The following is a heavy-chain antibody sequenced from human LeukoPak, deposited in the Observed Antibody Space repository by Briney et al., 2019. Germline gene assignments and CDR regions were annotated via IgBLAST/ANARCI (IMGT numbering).Heavy chain of an antibody. CDR1: GYTFTGYY. CDR3: AREDTVVTYFDY. CDR2: ISAYNGNT. D-gene: IGHD4-23*01. J-gene: IGHJ4*02. V-gene: IGHV1-18*04. Sequence: ASVKVSCKASGYTFTGYYMHWVRQAPGQGLEWMGWISAYNGNTNYAQKLQGRVTMTTDTSTSTAYMELRSLRSDDTAVYYCAREDTVVTYFDYWGQGTLVTVSS.